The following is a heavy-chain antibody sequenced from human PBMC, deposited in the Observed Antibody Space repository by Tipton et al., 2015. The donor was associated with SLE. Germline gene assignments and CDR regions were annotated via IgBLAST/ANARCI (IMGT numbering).Heavy chain of an antibody. CDR3: ARYLSEVDTAPFDY. CDR1: GDSVSNYNYY. CDR2: IYSSGTT. V-gene: IGHV4-61*10. J-gene: IGHJ4*02. Sequence: TLSLTCTVSGDSVSNYNYYWSWIRQSAGKGLEWIGRIYSSGTTNYNPSLKSRLTISLDTSKNQFSLKLSSVTAADTAVYYCARYLSEVDTAPFDYWGQGTLVTVSS. D-gene: IGHD5-18*01.